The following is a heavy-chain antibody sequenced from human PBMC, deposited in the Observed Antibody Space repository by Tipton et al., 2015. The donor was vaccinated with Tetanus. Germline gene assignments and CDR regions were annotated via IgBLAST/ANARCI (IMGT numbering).Heavy chain of an antibody. V-gene: IGHV5-51*01. J-gene: IGHJ4*02. D-gene: IGHD6-6*01. CDR1: GYSFTSHW. Sequence: QLVQSGADVKKPGESLKISCKASGYSFTSHWIGWARQMPGKGLEWMGMIYPDDSDTRYSPSFQGHVTISVDKSTSTVYLQWSSLKASDPAMYFCARMYSTSSPFDHWGQGTLVAVSS. CDR2: IYPDDSDT. CDR3: ARMYSTSSPFDH.